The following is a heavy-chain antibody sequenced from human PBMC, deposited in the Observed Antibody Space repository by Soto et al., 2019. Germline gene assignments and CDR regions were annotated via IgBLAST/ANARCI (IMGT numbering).Heavy chain of an antibody. V-gene: IGHV4-59*08. Sequence: QVPLQESGPGLVKPSETLSLTCTVSGGSISSYYWSWIRQPPGKGLEWIGYIYYSGSTNYNPSLKSRVTISVDTSKNQFSLKLSSVTAADTAVYYCARTEEDGYNSGFDYWGQGTLVTVSS. J-gene: IGHJ4*02. CDR1: GGSISSYY. D-gene: IGHD5-12*01. CDR2: IYYSGST. CDR3: ARTEEDGYNSGFDY.